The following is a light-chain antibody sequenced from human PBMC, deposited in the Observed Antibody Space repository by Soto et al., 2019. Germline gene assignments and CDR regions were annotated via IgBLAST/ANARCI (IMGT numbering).Light chain of an antibody. Sequence: SALTQPASVSGYPGQSITISCTGTSSDVGGYNYVSWYQQHPGKAPKLMIYEVSNRPSGVSNRFSGSKSGNTASLTISGLQAEDEADYYCSSYTSSSTYVFGTGTKVTVL. J-gene: IGLJ1*01. V-gene: IGLV2-14*01. CDR3: SSYTSSSTYV. CDR2: EVS. CDR1: SSDVGGYNY.